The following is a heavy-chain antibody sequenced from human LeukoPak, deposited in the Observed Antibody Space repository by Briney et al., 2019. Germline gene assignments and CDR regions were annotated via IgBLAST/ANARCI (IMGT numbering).Heavy chain of an antibody. CDR2: INPNGGGT. CDR3: ARDQGITIFGVVNVFDY. Sequence: ASVKVSCKASGYTFTGYYMHWVRQAPGQGLEWMGWINPNGGGTNYAQKFQGRVTMTRDTSISTAYMELSRLRSDDTAVYYCARDQGITIFGVVNVFDYWGQGTLVTVSS. V-gene: IGHV1-2*02. D-gene: IGHD3-3*01. J-gene: IGHJ4*02. CDR1: GYTFTGYY.